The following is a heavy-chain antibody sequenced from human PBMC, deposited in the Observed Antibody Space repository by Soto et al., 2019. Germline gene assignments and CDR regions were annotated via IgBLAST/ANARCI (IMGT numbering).Heavy chain of an antibody. CDR1: GFTFSSYA. J-gene: IGHJ2*01. CDR2: ISYDGSNK. V-gene: IGHV3-30-3*01. CDR3: ARGRIAAAGQKRYFDL. Sequence: QVQLVESGGGVVQPGRSLRLSCAASGFTFSSYAMHWVRQAPGKGLEWVAVISYDGSNKYYADSVKGRFTISRDNSKNTLYLQMTSLRAEDTAVYYCARGRIAAAGQKRYFDLWGRGTLVTVSS. D-gene: IGHD6-13*01.